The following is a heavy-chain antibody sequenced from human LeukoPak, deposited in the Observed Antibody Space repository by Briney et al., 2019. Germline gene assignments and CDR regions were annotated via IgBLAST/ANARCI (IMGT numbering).Heavy chain of an antibody. V-gene: IGHV3-21*01. Sequence: PGGSLRLSCAASGFTFGSYSMNWVRQAPGKGLEWVSSISSSSSYIYYADSVKGRFTISRDNAKNSLYLQMNSLRAEDTAVHYCARDGRFGVGGYYYYYMDVWGKGTTVTVSS. CDR2: ISSSSSYI. D-gene: IGHD3-16*01. CDR3: ARDGRFGVGGYYYYYMDV. J-gene: IGHJ6*03. CDR1: GFTFGSYS.